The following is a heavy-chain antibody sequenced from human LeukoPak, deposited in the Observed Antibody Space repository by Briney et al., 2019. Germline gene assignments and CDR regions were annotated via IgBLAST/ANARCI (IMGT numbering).Heavy chain of an antibody. D-gene: IGHD2-8*01. CDR2: INPNSGGT. Sequence: GASVKVSCKASGYTFTGYYMHWVRQAPGQGLEWMGRINPNSGGTNYAQKFQGRVTMTRDTSISTAYMELSRLRSDDTAVYYCAREGVHCTNGVCDIPNWFDPWGQGTLVTVSS. CDR1: GYTFTGYY. CDR3: AREGVHCTNGVCDIPNWFDP. J-gene: IGHJ5*02. V-gene: IGHV1-2*06.